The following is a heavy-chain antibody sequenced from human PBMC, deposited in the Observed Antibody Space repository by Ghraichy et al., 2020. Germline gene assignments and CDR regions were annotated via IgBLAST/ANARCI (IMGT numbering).Heavy chain of an antibody. V-gene: IGHV3-48*02. J-gene: IGHJ6*01. Sequence: LTCVGSGFTLSSYSMNWVRQAPGKGLEWVSYITSSSRFISYADSVKGRFTVSRDNAQNSLYLQMKSLRDEDTAVYYCARGSTVVRYYYYDGMDVWGQGTTGTVSS. CDR3: ARGSTVVRYYYYDGMDV. D-gene: IGHD4-23*01. CDR2: ITSSSRFI. CDR1: GFTLSSYS.